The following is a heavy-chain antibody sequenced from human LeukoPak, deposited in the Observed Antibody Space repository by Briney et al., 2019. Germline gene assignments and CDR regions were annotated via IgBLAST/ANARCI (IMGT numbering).Heavy chain of an antibody. CDR2: IYPGDSDT. V-gene: IGHV5-51*01. CDR1: GYSFTSYW. Sequence: GESLKISCKGSGYSFTSYWIGWVRQMPGKGLEWMGIIYPGDSDTRYSPSFQGQVTISADKSISTAYLQWSSLKASDTAMYYCASALDYGDYEDAFDIWGQGTMVTVSS. J-gene: IGHJ3*02. D-gene: IGHD4-17*01. CDR3: ASALDYGDYEDAFDI.